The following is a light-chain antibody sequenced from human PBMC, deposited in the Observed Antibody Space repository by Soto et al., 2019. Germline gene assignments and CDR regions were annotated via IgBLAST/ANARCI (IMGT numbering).Light chain of an antibody. Sequence: IVLTQSPGTLSLSPGERATLSCRASQSVSSSLAWYQQKPGQAPRLLINGASTRATGIPARFSGSGSGTDFTLTISRLEPEDFAVYYCQQYGSSPITFGQGTRLEI. V-gene: IGKV3-20*01. CDR1: QSVSSS. CDR2: GAS. J-gene: IGKJ5*01. CDR3: QQYGSSPIT.